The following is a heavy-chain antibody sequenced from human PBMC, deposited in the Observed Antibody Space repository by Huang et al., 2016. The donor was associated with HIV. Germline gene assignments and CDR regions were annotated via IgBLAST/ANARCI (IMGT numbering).Heavy chain of an antibody. CDR1: GGSIRSDNYY. Sequence: QLQLQESGPGLVKPSETLSLTCTVSGGSIRSDNYYWGWIRQPPGKGLEWIGGLYYSGSTYYNPSLKSRVTITVDTSKNQFSLKMRSVTAADTAVYYCARLPGSITMIRGVITDPYWGQGTLVTVSS. J-gene: IGHJ4*02. V-gene: IGHV4-39*01. CDR3: ARLPGSITMIRGVITDPY. D-gene: IGHD3-10*01. CDR2: LYYSGST.